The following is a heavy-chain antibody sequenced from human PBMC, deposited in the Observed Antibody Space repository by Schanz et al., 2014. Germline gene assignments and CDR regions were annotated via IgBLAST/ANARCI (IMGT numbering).Heavy chain of an antibody. V-gene: IGHV3-48*02. CDR3: AREGERKGMLPYYFDY. CDR2: ISSSSSTI. Sequence: VQLVESGGGVVQPGRSLRLSCAASGFTFSSYWMSWVRQAPGKGLEWVSFISSSSSTIYYADSVKGRFTISRDNAKNSLYLQMNSLRDEDTAVYYCAREGERKGMLPYYFDYWGQGALVTVSS. D-gene: IGHD3-10*01. CDR1: GFTFSSYW. J-gene: IGHJ4*02.